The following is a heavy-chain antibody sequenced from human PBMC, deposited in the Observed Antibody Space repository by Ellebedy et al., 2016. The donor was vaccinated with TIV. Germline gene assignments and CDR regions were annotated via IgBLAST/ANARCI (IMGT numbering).Heavy chain of an antibody. J-gene: IGHJ4*02. CDR2: VNNGNNP. D-gene: IGHD6-19*01. CDR3: AKDHRSSGWPAFDT. Sequence: GESLKISCAASGFTLSNYAMSLVRQAPGQGLQWVASVNNGNNPYYAESARGRFTISRDTCMNTVSLQMNSLRADDTGVYYCAKDHRSSGWPAFDTWGQGTLVTVSS. CDR1: GFTLSNYA. V-gene: IGHV3-23*05.